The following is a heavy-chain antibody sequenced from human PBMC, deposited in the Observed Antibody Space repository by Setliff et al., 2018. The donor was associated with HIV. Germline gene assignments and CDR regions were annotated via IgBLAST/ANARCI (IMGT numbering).Heavy chain of an antibody. D-gene: IGHD6-19*01. CDR2: VIPMYITV. Sequence: ASVKVSCKASGGSFSSFGINWVRQAPGQGLEWMGGVIPMYITVNYAQKFQGRVTITTDESTSTAYMELSGLRSEDTAVYYCAKGTPGIVVGIFDYWGQGTLVTVSS. J-gene: IGHJ4*02. CDR1: GGSFSSFG. V-gene: IGHV1-69*05. CDR3: AKGTPGIVVGIFDY.